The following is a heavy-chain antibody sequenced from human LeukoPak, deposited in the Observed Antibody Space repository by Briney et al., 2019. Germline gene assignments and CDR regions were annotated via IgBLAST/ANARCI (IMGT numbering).Heavy chain of an antibody. D-gene: IGHD2-2*01. CDR1: GYSFTSCW. CDR3: ARWEVPAAKGYFDY. V-gene: IGHV5-51*01. CDR2: IYPGDSDT. Sequence: GESLKISCKGSGYSFTSCWVGWVRQMPGKGLEWMGIIYPGDSDTRYSPSFQGQVIISADKSISTAYLQWSSLKASDTAMYYCARWEVPAAKGYFDYWGQGTLVTVSS. J-gene: IGHJ4*02.